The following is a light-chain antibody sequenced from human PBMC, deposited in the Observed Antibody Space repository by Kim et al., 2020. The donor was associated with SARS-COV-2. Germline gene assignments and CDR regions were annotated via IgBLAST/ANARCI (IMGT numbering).Light chain of an antibody. Sequence: EIVLTQSPGTLSLSPGERATLSCRASQSVNSIYLARYQQKPDQAPRLLIYGASSRATGIPDRFSGGGSGTDFTLTISRREPEDFAVYYSQQYGSTPFTFGEGTRL. CDR1: QSVNSIY. V-gene: IGKV3-20*01. CDR2: GAS. J-gene: IGKJ5*01. CDR3: QQYGSTPFT.